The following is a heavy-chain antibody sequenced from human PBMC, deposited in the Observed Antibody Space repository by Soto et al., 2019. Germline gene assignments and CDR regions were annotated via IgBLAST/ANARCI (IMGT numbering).Heavy chain of an antibody. Sequence: PSETLSLNSAVYGGSFSGHYWSWIRQPPGKRLEWIGEINHSGSTNYNPALKSRVTISVDTSKNQFSLKLSSVTAADTAVYYCARGFYCSSTSCYTDRYYYYGMDVWGQGTTVT. V-gene: IGHV4-34*01. J-gene: IGHJ6*02. CDR1: GGSFSGHY. CDR3: ARGFYCSSTSCYTDRYYYYGMDV. D-gene: IGHD2-2*02. CDR2: INHSGST.